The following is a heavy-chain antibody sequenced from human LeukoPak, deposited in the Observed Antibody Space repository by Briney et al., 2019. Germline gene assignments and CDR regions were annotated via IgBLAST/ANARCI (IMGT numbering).Heavy chain of an antibody. CDR2: TNSDGSRT. D-gene: IGHD1-1*01. V-gene: IGHV3-74*01. CDR3: SRTFPFDP. J-gene: IGHJ5*02. Sequence: GGSLRLSCAASGLPLSTSWMHGLRQARGKGLVWVSRTNSDGSRTTYADSVTGRIPISRDNAKNTLYRQRNSLGADDTAVYYGSRTFPFDPWGQGTLVTVSS. CDR1: GLPLSTSW.